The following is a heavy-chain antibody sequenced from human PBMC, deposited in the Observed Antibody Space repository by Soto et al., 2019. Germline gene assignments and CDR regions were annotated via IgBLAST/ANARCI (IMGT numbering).Heavy chain of an antibody. CDR2: IIPIFGTA. CDR1: GGTFSSYA. V-gene: IGHV1-69*13. J-gene: IGHJ3*02. CDR3: ARAVTAVAYAFDI. D-gene: IGHD6-19*01. Sequence: SVKVSCKASGGTFSSYAISWVRQAPGQGLQWMGGIIPIFGTANYAQKFQGRVTITADESTSTAYMELSSLRSEDTAVYYCARAVTAVAYAFDIWGQGTMVTVSS.